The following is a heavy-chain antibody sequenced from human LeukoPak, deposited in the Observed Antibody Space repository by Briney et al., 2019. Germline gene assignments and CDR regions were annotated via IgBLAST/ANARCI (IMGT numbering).Heavy chain of an antibody. CDR3: ARDRPSEAVAGTTDY. V-gene: IGHV1-18*04. CDR1: GYTFTSYG. J-gene: IGHJ4*02. D-gene: IGHD6-19*01. Sequence: GASVKVSCKASGYTFTSYGISWVRQAPGQGLEWMGWISAYNGNTNYAQKLRGRVTMTTDTSTSTAYMELRSLRSDDTAVCYCARDRPSEAVAGTTDYWGQGTLVTVSS. CDR2: ISAYNGNT.